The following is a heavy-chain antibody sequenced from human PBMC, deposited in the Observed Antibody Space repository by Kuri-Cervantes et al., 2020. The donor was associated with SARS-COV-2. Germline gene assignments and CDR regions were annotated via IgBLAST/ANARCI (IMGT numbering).Heavy chain of an antibody. D-gene: IGHD1-26*01. V-gene: IGHV3-74*01. CDR3: ARAPSGSPTEF. Sequence: GGSLRLSCAASGFTFSSYWMSWVRQAPGKGLVWVSRMNGDGSTITYADSVKGRFTISRDNAKNTLYLQMNSLRVEDTAVYFCARAPSGSPTEFWGQGTLVTVSS. CDR1: GFTFSSYW. J-gene: IGHJ4*02. CDR2: MNGDGSTI.